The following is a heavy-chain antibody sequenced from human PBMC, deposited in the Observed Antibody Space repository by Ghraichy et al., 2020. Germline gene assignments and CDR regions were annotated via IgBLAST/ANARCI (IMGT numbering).Heavy chain of an antibody. V-gene: IGHV4-59*01. J-gene: IGHJ4*02. Sequence: SQTLSLTCTVSGGSISSYYWSWIRQPPGKGLEWIGYIYYSGSTNYKPSLKSRVTISVDTSKNQFSLKLRSVTAVDTAVYYCARERGPRRDGFHYFDYWGQGTLVTVSS. CDR3: ARERGPRRDGFHYFDY. D-gene: IGHD5-24*01. CDR2: IYYSGST. CDR1: GGSISSYY.